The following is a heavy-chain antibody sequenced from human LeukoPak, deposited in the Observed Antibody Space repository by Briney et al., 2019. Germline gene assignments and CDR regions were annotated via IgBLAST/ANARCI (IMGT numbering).Heavy chain of an antibody. CDR1: GFTFSSST. Sequence: GESLRLSCAASGFTFSSSTMNWVRRAPGKGLEWVSSISSSSDYIYYADSVKGRFTISRDNAKNSLYLQMNSLRAEGTAVYYCVRIPNSANFPNWFDPWGQGTLVTVSS. CDR2: ISSSSDYI. CDR3: VRIPNSANFPNWFDP. D-gene: IGHD4/OR15-4a*01. J-gene: IGHJ5*02. V-gene: IGHV3-21*01.